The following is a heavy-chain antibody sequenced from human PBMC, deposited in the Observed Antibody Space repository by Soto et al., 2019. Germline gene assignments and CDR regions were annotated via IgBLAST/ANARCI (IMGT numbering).Heavy chain of an antibody. D-gene: IGHD2-2*01. J-gene: IGHJ6*02. CDR3: ARGGTRHYYYGMDV. CDR1: GYTFSDYY. CDR2: INPNSGGT. Sequence: ASVNVSCKASGYTFSDYYIHWVRQAPGQGLEWMGWINPNSGGTKYAPKFQGGVTMTRDTSITTAYMELSRLRSGDTAVYYCARGGTRHYYYGMDVWGQGTSVTVSS. V-gene: IGHV1-2*02.